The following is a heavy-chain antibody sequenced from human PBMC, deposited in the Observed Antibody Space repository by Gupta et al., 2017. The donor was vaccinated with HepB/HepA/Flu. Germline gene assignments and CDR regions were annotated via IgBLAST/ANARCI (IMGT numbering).Heavy chain of an antibody. CDR1: GYIFTNYY. D-gene: IGHD2/OR15-2a*01. V-gene: IGHV1-46*01. CDR3: ATEPPESYYFDY. CDR2: IRPSGGT. J-gene: IGHJ4*02. Sequence: QVQLVQSGAEVTKPGASVKVSCKASGYIFTNYYIHWVRQAPGQGLEWMGIIRPSGGTQYIQKFQGRVTMTRDTSTSTVYMELSSLRSEDTAVYYCATEPPESYYFDYWGQGTLVTVSS.